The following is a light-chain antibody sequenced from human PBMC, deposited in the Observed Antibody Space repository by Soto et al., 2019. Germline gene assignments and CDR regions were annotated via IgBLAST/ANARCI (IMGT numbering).Light chain of an antibody. Sequence: ILSTQSPGTLSFSPGERSPLPCRASQSVSSSYLAWSTPKPGQDHRLLIYGASSRATGIPDRFSGSGSGTDCTLTLRRLQAEEGATDYCQQRYSTPITGGKGTRLEIK. V-gene: IGKV3-20*01. J-gene: IGKJ5*01. CDR1: QSVSSSY. CDR3: QQRYSTPIT. CDR2: GAS.